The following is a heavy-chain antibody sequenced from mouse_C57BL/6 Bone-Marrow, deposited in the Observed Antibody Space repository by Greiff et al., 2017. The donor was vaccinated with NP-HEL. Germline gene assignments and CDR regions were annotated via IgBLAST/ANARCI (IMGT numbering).Heavy chain of an antibody. CDR1: GYAFTNYL. Sequence: LVRPGTSVKVSCKASGYAFTNYLIEWVKQRPGQGLEWIGVINPGSGGTNYNEKFKGKATLTADKSSSTAYMQLSSLTSEDSAVYFCARRNYSNYAWFAYWGQGTLVTVSA. D-gene: IGHD2-5*01. V-gene: IGHV1-54*01. J-gene: IGHJ3*01. CDR3: ARRNYSNYAWFAY. CDR2: INPGSGGT.